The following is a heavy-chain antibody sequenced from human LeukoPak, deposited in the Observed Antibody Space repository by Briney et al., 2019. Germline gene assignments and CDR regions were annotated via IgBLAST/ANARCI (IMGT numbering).Heavy chain of an antibody. CDR2: ISYDGSNK. CDR1: GFTFSSYA. J-gene: IGHJ6*02. CDR3: ARDTYNWNYGTYYYYGMDV. Sequence: GGSLRLSCAASGFTFSSYAMHWVRQAPGKGLEWVAVISYDGSNKYYADSVKGRFTISRDNAKNSLYLQMNSLRAEDTAVYYCARDTYNWNYGTYYYYGMDVWGQGTTVTVSS. D-gene: IGHD1-7*01. V-gene: IGHV3-30-3*01.